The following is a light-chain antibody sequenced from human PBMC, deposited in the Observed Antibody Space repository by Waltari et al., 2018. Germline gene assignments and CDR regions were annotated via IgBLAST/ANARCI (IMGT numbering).Light chain of an antibody. Sequence: QAVPTQPSSLSASPGASASLTCTLHSGINVASYRIYWYQPKPGSPPQFLLMYKSDSDKRQGSGVPSRFSGSKDASANAGILLISGLQSVDEADYYCMIWHNSAVVFGGGTKLTVL. V-gene: IGLV5-45*02. CDR3: MIWHNSAVV. CDR2: YKSDSDK. CDR1: SGINVASYR. J-gene: IGLJ2*01.